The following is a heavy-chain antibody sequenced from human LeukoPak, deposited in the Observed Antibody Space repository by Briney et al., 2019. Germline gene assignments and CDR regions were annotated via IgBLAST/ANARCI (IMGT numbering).Heavy chain of an antibody. Sequence: PGGSLRLSCAASGFTFSSYSMNCVRQAPGKGLEWVSSISSSSSYIYYADSVKGRFTISRDNAKNSLYLQMNSLRAEDTAVYYCARDRSDNEYSYGASDYWGQGTLVTVSS. CDR2: ISSSSSYI. J-gene: IGHJ4*02. CDR3: ARDRSDNEYSYGASDY. CDR1: GFTFSSYS. D-gene: IGHD5-18*01. V-gene: IGHV3-21*01.